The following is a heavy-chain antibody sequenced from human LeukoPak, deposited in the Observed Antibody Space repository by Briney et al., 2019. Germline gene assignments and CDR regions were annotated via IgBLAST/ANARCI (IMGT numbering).Heavy chain of an antibody. CDR2: ISGSGGST. CDR3: ARVSDYGSGSYSADY. CDR1: GFTFSSYA. J-gene: IGHJ4*02. V-gene: IGHV3-23*01. D-gene: IGHD3-10*01. Sequence: GGSLRLSCAASGFTFSSYAMSWVRQAPGKGLEWVSAISGSGGSTYYADSVKGRFTISRDNSKNTLYLQMNSLRAEDTAVYYCARVSDYGSGSYSADYWGQGTLVTVSS.